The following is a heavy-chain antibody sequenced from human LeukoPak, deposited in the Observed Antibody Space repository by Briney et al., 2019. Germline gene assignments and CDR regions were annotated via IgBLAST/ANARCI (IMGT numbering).Heavy chain of an antibody. D-gene: IGHD1-1*01. CDR3: ASGLQVERVGGDY. Sequence: SSVKVSFKASGATVSSYAISWVRQAPGQGLEWMGRIIPILGIANYTQKFQGRVTITADKSTSTAYMELSSLRSEDTAVYYCASGLQVERVGGDYRGQGTLVTVSS. V-gene: IGHV1-69*04. J-gene: IGHJ4*02. CDR2: IIPILGIA. CDR1: GATVSSYA.